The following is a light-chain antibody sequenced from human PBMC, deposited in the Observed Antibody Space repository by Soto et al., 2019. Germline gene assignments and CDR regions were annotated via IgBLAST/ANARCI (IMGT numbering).Light chain of an antibody. CDR2: GAS. V-gene: IGKV3-20*01. Sequence: EIVLTQSPGTLSLSPGERATLSCRASQSVSSSYLAWYQQKPGQAPRLLIYGASSSATGIPDRFSGSGSGTDFTLTISRLEPEDFAVDYCQQHGSSPRTFGGGTKVEIK. CDR3: QQHGSSPRT. CDR1: QSVSSSY. J-gene: IGKJ4*01.